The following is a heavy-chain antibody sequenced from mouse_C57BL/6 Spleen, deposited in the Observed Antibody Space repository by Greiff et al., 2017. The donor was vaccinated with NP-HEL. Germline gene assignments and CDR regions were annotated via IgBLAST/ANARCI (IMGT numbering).Heavy chain of an antibody. CDR2: IYPGDGDT. V-gene: IGHV1-82*01. CDR1: GYAFSSSW. CDR3: ARGGGD. Sequence: VQLQQSGPELVKPGASVKISCKASGYAFSSSWMNWVKQRPGKGLEWIGRIYPGDGDTNYNGKFKGKAILTADKSSSTAYMELSSLTSEDSAVXFCARGGGDWRQGTTLPVSS. J-gene: IGHJ2*01.